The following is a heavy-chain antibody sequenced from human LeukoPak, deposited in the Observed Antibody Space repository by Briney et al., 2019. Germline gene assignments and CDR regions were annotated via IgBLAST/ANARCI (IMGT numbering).Heavy chain of an antibody. CDR2: ISSNGGST. J-gene: IGHJ4*02. Sequence: GGSLRLSCAASGFTFSSYAMHWVRQAPGKGLEYVSAISSNGGSTYYANSVKGRFTISRDNSKNTLYLQMGSLRAEDMAVYYCARGPPDYDFWSGPPDYWGRGTLVTVSS. CDR3: ARGPPDYDFWSGPPDY. CDR1: GFTFSSYA. D-gene: IGHD3-3*01. V-gene: IGHV3-64*01.